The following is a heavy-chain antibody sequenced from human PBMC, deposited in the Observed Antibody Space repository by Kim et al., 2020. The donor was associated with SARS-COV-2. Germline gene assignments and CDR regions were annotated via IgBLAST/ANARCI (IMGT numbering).Heavy chain of an antibody. V-gene: IGHV4-59*09. CDR2: GSA. CDR3: ARGKFAPNY. J-gene: IGHJ4*02. Sequence: GSAHYHPALKSRVTISVDTSKNQFSLKLSSVTAADTAVYYCARGKFAPNYWGQGTLVTVSS.